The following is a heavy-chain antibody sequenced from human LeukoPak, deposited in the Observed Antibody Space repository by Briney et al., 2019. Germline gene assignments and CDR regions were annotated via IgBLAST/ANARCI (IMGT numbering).Heavy chain of an antibody. D-gene: IGHD3-10*01. CDR2: ISGSGGST. CDR3: ATYYYGSGSFSFDY. V-gene: IGHV3-23*01. J-gene: IGHJ4*02. Sequence: GGSLRLSCAASGFTFSRYAMSWVRQAPGKGLEWVSAISGSGGSTYYADSVKGRFTISRDNSKNTLYLQMNSLRAEDTAVYYCATYYYGSGSFSFDYWGQGTLGTVSS. CDR1: GFTFSRYA.